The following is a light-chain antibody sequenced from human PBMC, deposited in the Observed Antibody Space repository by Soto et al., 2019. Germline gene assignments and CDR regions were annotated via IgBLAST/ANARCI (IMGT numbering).Light chain of an antibody. CDR2: TND. CDR3: AAWDDSLNGLV. Sequence: QSVLTQPPSASGTPGQRVSISCSGSNSNLGSNTVNWYQQFPGTAPKLLIHTNDQRPSGVPDRFSASKSGTSASLAISGLQSEDQADYYCAAWDDSLNGLVFGGGTKVTVL. CDR1: NSNLGSNT. V-gene: IGLV1-44*01. J-gene: IGLJ3*02.